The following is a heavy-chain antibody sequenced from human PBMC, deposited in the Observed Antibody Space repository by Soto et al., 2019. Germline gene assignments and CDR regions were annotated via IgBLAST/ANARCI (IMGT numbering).Heavy chain of an antibody. Sequence: QLQLQESGPGLVKPSETLSLTCTVSGGSISSSSYYWGWIRQPPGKGLEWIGSIYYSGSTYYNPSLKSRVTISGDTSKNQSSLELSSVTAADTAVYYCASPGGWWDSGAFDIWGQGTMVTVSS. CDR1: GGSISSSSYY. J-gene: IGHJ3*02. CDR3: ASPGGWWDSGAFDI. V-gene: IGHV4-39*01. D-gene: IGHD3-10*01. CDR2: IYYSGST.